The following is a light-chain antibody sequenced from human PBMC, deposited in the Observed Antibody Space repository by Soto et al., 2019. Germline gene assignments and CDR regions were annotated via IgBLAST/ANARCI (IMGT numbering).Light chain of an antibody. V-gene: IGLV2-14*01. J-gene: IGLJ1*01. CDR3: SSFTSSGTRV. Sequence: QSAPTQPASVSGSPGQSITISCTGTSSDVGGYNYVSWYQQHPGKAPRVMIYEVTSRPSGVSDRFSGSKSGNTASLTISGLQVEDEADYYCSSFTSSGTRVFGTGTKVTVL. CDR1: SSDVGGYNY. CDR2: EVT.